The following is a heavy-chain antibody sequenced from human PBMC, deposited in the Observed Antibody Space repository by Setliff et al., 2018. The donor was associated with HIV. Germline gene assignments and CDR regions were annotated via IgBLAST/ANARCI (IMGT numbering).Heavy chain of an antibody. CDR1: GYSISSDYC. D-gene: IGHD1-26*01. CDR2: MCHGGNNN. CDR3: ARVVYSGSYYDGYYFDY. V-gene: IGHV4-38-2*01. J-gene: IGHJ4*02. Sequence: PSETLSLTCGVSGYSISSDYCWGWIRQPPGKGLEWIGNMCHGGNNNYYNPSLKSRVTISLDTSKNQFSLELSSVTAADTAVYYCARVVYSGSYYDGYYFDYWGQGTLVTVSS.